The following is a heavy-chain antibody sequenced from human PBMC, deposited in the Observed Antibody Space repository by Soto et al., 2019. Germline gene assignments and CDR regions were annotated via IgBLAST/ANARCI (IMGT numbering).Heavy chain of an antibody. CDR3: ARGRGSSSVPYYYYYGMDV. D-gene: IGHD6-13*01. J-gene: IGHJ6*02. V-gene: IGHV1-69*13. CDR2: IIPIFGTA. Sequence: SVKVSCKASGGTFSSYAISWVRQAPGQGLEWMGGIIPIFGTANYAQKFQGRVTITADESTSTAYMELSNLRSEDTAVYYCARGRGSSSVPYYYYYGMDVWGQGTTVTVSS. CDR1: GGTFSSYA.